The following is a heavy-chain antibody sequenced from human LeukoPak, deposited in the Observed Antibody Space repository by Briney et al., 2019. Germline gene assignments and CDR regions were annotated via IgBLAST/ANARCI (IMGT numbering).Heavy chain of an antibody. Sequence: GGSLRLSCAASGFTFSSYSMNWVRQAPGKGLEWVSYISSSSTIYYADSVKGRFTISRDNSKNTLYLQMHSLRAEDPAVYYCARVLMVRRAGFDPWGQGILVTVSS. CDR3: ARVLMVRRAGFDP. D-gene: IGHD3-10*01. J-gene: IGHJ5*02. CDR2: ISSSSTI. CDR1: GFTFSSYS. V-gene: IGHV3-48*01.